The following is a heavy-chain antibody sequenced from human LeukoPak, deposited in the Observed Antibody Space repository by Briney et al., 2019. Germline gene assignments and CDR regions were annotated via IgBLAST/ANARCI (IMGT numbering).Heavy chain of an antibody. CDR1: GGSISSSNW. Sequence: SGTLSLTCAVSGGSISSSNWWSWVRQPPGKGLEWIAEIHHSGSANYNPSLKSRVTISGDKSKNQFSLKLSSVTAADTAVYYCAREYSSGPGQFDPWGQGTLVTVSS. J-gene: IGHJ5*02. D-gene: IGHD6-19*01. V-gene: IGHV4-4*02. CDR2: IHHSGSA. CDR3: AREYSSGPGQFDP.